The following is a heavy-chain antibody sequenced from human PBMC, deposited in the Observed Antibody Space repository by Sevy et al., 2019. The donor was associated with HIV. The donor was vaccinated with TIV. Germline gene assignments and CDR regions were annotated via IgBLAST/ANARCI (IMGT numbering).Heavy chain of an antibody. CDR3: ARVDANYDKGFDP. V-gene: IGHV3-48*03. CDR1: GFTFSSYE. J-gene: IGHJ5*02. D-gene: IGHD3-22*01. CDR2: ISSSGTTI. Sequence: GGSLRLSCEASGFTFSSYEMNWVRQAPGKGLEWVSYISSSGTTIKYADSVKGRFTISRDNVKNSLYMQMNSLRAEDTAVYYCARVDANYDKGFDPWGQGTLVTVS.